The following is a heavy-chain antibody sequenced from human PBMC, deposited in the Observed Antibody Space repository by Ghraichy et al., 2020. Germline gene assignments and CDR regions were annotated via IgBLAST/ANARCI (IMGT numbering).Heavy chain of an antibody. D-gene: IGHD2-15*01. Sequence: SETLSLTCAVYGGSFSGYYWSWIRQPPGKGLEWIGEINHSGSTNYNPSLKSRVTISVDTSKNQFSLKLSSVTAADTAVYYCARVGYCSGGSCRTEDFDPWGQGTLVTVSS. CDR2: INHSGST. J-gene: IGHJ5*02. CDR1: GGSFSGYY. CDR3: ARVGYCSGGSCRTEDFDP. V-gene: IGHV4-34*01.